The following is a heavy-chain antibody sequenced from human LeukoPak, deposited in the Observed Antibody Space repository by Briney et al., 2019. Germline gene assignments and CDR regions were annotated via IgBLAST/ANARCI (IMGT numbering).Heavy chain of an antibody. D-gene: IGHD1-26*01. CDR1: GFTFSSYE. CDR3: ARDTPTRGSGSYYNAFDI. V-gene: IGHV3-48*03. Sequence: PGGSLRLSCAASGFTFSSYEMNWVRQAPGKGLEWVSYISSSGSTIYYADSVKGRFTISRDNAKNSLYLQMNSLRAEDTAVYYCARDTPTRGSGSYYNAFDIWGQGTMVTVSS. J-gene: IGHJ3*02. CDR2: ISSSGSTI.